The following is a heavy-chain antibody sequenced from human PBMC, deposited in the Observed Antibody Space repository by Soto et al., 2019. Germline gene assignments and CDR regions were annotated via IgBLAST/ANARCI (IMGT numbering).Heavy chain of an antibody. CDR2: IYESGSI. J-gene: IGHJ6*02. CDR1: GDSISGYY. V-gene: IGHV4-59*01. CDR3: ARSGRSGYDYYYGMDA. Sequence: PSETLSLTCTVSGDSISGYYWSWIRQPPGKGLEWIGYIYESGSINYNPSLKSRVAMSIETSKNQFSLKLSSVTAADTAVYYCARSGRSGYDYYYGMDAWGQGTTVTFSS. D-gene: IGHD3-22*01.